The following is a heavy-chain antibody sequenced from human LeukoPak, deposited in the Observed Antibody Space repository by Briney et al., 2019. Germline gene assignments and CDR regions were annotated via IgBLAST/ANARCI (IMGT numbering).Heavy chain of an antibody. CDR2: IYSGGGT. CDR1: GFTVSSNY. J-gene: IGHJ4*02. CDR3: AREREPGGAGPFDY. D-gene: IGHD1-26*01. Sequence: GGSLRLSCAASGFTVSSNYMSWVRQAPGKGLEWVSVIYSGGGTYYADSVKGRFTISRDNSKNTLYLQMNSLRAEDTAVYYCAREREPGGAGPFDYWGQGTLLTVSS. V-gene: IGHV3-53*01.